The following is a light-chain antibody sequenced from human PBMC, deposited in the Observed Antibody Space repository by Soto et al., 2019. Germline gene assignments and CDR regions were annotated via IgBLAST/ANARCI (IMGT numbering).Light chain of an antibody. CDR1: PSVTNY. V-gene: IGKV3-20*01. CDR2: GAS. Sequence: EIVLTHSPATLSLSPWEIATLSCRASPSVTNYLAWYQQKPGQPPRLLIYGASSRATGIPDRFSGSGSGTDFTLTISRLEPEDFAVYYCQQYGSSRFGQGTKVDIK. CDR3: QQYGSSR. J-gene: IGKJ1*01.